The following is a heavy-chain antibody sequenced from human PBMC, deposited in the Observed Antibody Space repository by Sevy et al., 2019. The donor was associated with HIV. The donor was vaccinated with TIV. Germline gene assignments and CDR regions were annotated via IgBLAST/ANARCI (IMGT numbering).Heavy chain of an antibody. Sequence: GGSLRLSCAASGFTFITYDMHWVRHVTGKGLEWVSVVGPAGDTLYPGSVKGRLTIYRENAKKSLDLQMNNLRAGDTAVYDCTRSGGYSDYGMDVWGQGTTVTVSS. D-gene: IGHD5-12*01. J-gene: IGHJ6*02. CDR2: VGPAGDT. CDR3: TRSGGYSDYGMDV. V-gene: IGHV3-13*01. CDR1: GFTFITYD.